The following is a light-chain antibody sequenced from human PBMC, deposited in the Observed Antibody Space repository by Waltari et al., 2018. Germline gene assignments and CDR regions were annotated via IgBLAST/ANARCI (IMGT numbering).Light chain of an antibody. CDR2: GAS. Sequence: DIQMTQSPSSLSASVGDRVTITCRASQGISNSLAWYQQKPGKAPKLLLYGASRVESAVPPRFSGSGSATDYTLTISSLQPDDFATYYCQQYYFTPYTFGQGTKLDIK. V-gene: IGKV1-NL1*01. CDR1: QGISNS. CDR3: QQYYFTPYT. J-gene: IGKJ2*01.